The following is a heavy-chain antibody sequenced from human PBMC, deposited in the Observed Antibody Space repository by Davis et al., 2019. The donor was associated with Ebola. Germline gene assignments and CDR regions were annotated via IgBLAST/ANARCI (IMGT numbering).Heavy chain of an antibody. D-gene: IGHD6-19*01. V-gene: IGHV4-39*01. CDR2: IYYSGST. Sequence: SETLSLTCIVSGGSISSIDYYWGWIRQPPGKGLEWIGTIYYSGSTYYNPSLKSRVTISVDTSKNQFSLKLSSVTAADTAVYYCARHRVSSGWLDYWGQGTLVTVSS. J-gene: IGHJ4*02. CDR3: ARHRVSSGWLDY. CDR1: GGSISSIDYY.